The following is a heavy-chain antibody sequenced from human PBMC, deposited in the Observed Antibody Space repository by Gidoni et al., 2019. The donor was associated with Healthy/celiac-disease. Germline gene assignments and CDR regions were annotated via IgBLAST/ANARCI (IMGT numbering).Heavy chain of an antibody. D-gene: IGHD6-13*01. CDR3: AKDQVPAAAGTHRYYYYGMDV. CDR2: ISGSGVST. J-gene: IGHJ6*02. CDR1: GSTFSTNA. V-gene: IGHV3-23*01. Sequence: EVQLLESGGGLVQPGGSLRPSCAASGSTFSTNAVSRVRQAPGKGLEWVSAISGSGVSTYYADSVKGRFTISRDNSKNTLYLQMNSLRAEDTAVYYCAKDQVPAAAGTHRYYYYGMDVWGQGTTVTVSS.